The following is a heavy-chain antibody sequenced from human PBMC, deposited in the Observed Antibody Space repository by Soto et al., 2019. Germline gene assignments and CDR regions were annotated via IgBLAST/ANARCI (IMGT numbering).Heavy chain of an antibody. V-gene: IGHV4-59*01. Sequence: SETLSLTCTVSGGSISSYYWSWIRQPPGKGLEWIGYMYNTGSTIYNPSLKSRVTISVDTSKNQSSLKLNSVTAADTAVYYCARDLWGYCGADCYPLDVWGQGTTVTVS. CDR3: ARDLWGYCGADCYPLDV. CDR1: GGSISSYY. D-gene: IGHD2-21*02. J-gene: IGHJ6*02. CDR2: MYNTGST.